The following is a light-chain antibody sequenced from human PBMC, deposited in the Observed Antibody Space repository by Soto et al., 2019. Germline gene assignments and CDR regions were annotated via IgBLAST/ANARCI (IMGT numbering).Light chain of an antibody. CDR2: GAS. CDR3: QQYAASPRT. Sequence: EIVLTQSPGTLSLCRRERATLSCRASQSVANAYLAWYQHKVGQSPRLLIYGASNRAPGIPDRFSGSGSGTDFTLTISRLEPEDFAVYYCQQYAASPRTFGQGTQVEVK. CDR1: QSVANAY. V-gene: IGKV3-20*01. J-gene: IGKJ1*01.